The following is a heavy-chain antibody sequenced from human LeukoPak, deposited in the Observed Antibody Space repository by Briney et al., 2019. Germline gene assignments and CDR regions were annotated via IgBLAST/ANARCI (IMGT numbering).Heavy chain of an antibody. CDR3: ARDGSRVRAGDYYYYMDV. Sequence: PGGSLRLSCAASGFTFSDYYMSWIRQAPGKGLEWVSYISSSGSTIYYADSVKGRFTISMDNAKNSLYLQVNSLRAEDTAVYYSARDGSRVRAGDYYYYMDVWGKGTTVTVSS. CDR2: ISSSGSTI. CDR1: GFTFSDYY. D-gene: IGHD2-2*01. V-gene: IGHV3-11*01. J-gene: IGHJ6*03.